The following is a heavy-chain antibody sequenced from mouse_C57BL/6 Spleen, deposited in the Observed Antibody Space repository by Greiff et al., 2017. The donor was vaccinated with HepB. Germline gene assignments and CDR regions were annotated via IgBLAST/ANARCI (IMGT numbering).Heavy chain of an antibody. CDR3: ASGRITTVVDY. D-gene: IGHD1-1*01. V-gene: IGHV1-52*01. J-gene: IGHJ2*01. CDR1: GYTFTSYW. CDR2: IDPSDSET. Sequence: QVQLQQPGAEPVRPGSSVKLSCKASGYTFTSYWMHWVKQRPIQGLEWIGNIDPSDSETHYNQKFKDKATLTVDKSSSTAYMQLSSLTSEDSAVYYCASGRITTVVDYWGQGTTLTVSS.